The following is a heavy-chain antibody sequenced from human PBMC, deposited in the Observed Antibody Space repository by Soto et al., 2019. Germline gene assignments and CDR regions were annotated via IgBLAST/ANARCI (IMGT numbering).Heavy chain of an antibody. CDR3: ARGPAQYDYVWGSYRFMDV. D-gene: IGHD3-16*02. J-gene: IGHJ6*02. V-gene: IGHV1-69*13. Sequence: SVKVSCKASGGTFSSYAISWVRRAPGQGLEWMGGIIPIFGTANYAQKFQGRVTITADESTSTAYMELSSLRSEDTAVYYCARGPAQYDYVWGSYRFMDVWGQGTTVTVSS. CDR1: GGTFSSYA. CDR2: IIPIFGTA.